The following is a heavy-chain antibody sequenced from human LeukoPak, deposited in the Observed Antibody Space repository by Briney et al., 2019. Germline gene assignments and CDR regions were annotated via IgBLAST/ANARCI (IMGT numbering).Heavy chain of an antibody. CDR1: GGSISSSNW. V-gene: IGHV4-4*02. CDR3: ARFSSGSWGGNSGYDRIFDY. J-gene: IGHJ4*02. Sequence: PSETLSLTCAVSGGSISSSNWWSWVRQPPGKGLEWIGEIHHSGSTNYNPSLKSRVTISVDKSKNQFSLKLSSVTAADTAVYYCARFSSGSWGGNSGYDRIFDYWGQGTLVTVSS. D-gene: IGHD5-12*01. CDR2: IHHSGST.